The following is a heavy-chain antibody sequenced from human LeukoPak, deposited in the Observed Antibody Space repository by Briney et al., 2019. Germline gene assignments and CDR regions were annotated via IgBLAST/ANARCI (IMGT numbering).Heavy chain of an antibody. CDR3: ARGDIVATRGFYYVDN. CDR1: GYTFTSHG. Sequence: SVTLSCTASGYTFTSHGLSWVRQDPGPGPEWMGWIRASNGPTNYAQKLQGRVTMTTDTSTSTAYMELRSLRSDDTAVYYCARGDIVATRGFYYVDNLGQGTLVTVSS. V-gene: IGHV1-18*04. J-gene: IGHJ4*02. CDR2: IRASNGPT. D-gene: IGHD5-12*01.